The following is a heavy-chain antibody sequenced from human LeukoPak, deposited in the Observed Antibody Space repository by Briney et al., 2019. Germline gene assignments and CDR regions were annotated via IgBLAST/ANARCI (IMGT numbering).Heavy chain of an antibody. V-gene: IGHV3-48*03. D-gene: IGHD3-22*01. CDR1: GFTFSSYE. CDR3: AREGSYLDAGGSYYLHWFDP. J-gene: IGHJ5*02. Sequence: PGGSLRLSCAASGFTFSSYEMNWVRQAPGKGLEWVSYISSSGSTIYYADSVKGRFTISRDNAKNTVFLQMNSLRVEDTAVYYCAREGSYLDAGGSYYLHWFDPWGQGTVVAVSS. CDR2: ISSSGSTI.